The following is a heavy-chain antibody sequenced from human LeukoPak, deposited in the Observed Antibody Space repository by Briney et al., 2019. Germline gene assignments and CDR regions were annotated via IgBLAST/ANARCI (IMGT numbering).Heavy chain of an antibody. CDR2: ISSSSSYI. V-gene: IGHV3-21*01. J-gene: IGHJ4*02. Sequence: GGSLRLSCAASGFTFSSYSMSWVRQAPGKGLEWVSSISSSSSYIYYADSVKGRFTISRDNAKNSLYLQMNSLRAEDTAVYYCARDRTVASGGLDYWGQGTLVTVSS. D-gene: IGHD3-10*01. CDR3: ARDRTVASGGLDY. CDR1: GFTFSSYS.